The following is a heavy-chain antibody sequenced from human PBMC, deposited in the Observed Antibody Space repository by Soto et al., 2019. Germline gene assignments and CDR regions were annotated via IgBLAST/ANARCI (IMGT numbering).Heavy chain of an antibody. Sequence: QAQLLQSGAEVKKPGASVKVSCKASGYIFTSYGISWVRQAPGQGLEWMGWVNTDNGNIDYAQKVEGRVTMTTDTSTSTAYMELRSLTSDDTAVYYCARGGQSRYYTYYGMDVWGQGTTVTVSS. J-gene: IGHJ6*02. CDR3: ARGGQSRYYTYYGMDV. CDR2: VNTDNGNI. CDR1: GYIFTSYG. D-gene: IGHD1-26*01. V-gene: IGHV1-18*01.